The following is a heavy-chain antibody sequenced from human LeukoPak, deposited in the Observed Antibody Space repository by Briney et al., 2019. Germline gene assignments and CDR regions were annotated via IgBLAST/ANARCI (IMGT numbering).Heavy chain of an antibody. CDR2: ISGSGGST. D-gene: IGHD7-27*01. CDR3: AKDPRGRTGDPTNWFDP. Sequence: GGSLRLSCAASGFTFSSYAMSWVRQAPGKGLEWVSAISGSGGSTYYADSVKGRFTISRDNSKNTLYLQMNSLRAEDTAVYYCAKDPRGRTGDPTNWFDPWGQGTLVTVSS. V-gene: IGHV3-23*01. J-gene: IGHJ5*02. CDR1: GFTFSSYA.